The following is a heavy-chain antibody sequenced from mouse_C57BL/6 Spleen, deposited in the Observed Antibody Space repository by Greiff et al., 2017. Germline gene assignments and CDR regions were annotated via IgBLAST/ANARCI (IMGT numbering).Heavy chain of an antibody. CDR2: IYPGDGDT. Sequence: VQLQQSGAGLVKPGASVTISCKASGYAFSSYWMNWLKRRPGKGLEWIGQIYPGDGDTNYNGKFKCKATLTADNSSSTAYMQLSSLTSEDSAVYCCAILDFDYWGQGTTLTVSS. CDR3: AILDFDY. CDR1: GYAFSSYW. V-gene: IGHV1-80*01. J-gene: IGHJ2*01.